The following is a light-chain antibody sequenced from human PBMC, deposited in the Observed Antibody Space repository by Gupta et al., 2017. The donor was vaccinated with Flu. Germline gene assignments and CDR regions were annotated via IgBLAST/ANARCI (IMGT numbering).Light chain of an antibody. J-gene: IGKJ1*01. Sequence: DIQMTQSPSSLSASVGDTVTITCRASENIRSFLNWYQQKPREAPRLLIYGAATLKSGVPSRFSGNKYGTEFTLTVASLQPDDAAFYFCQQSGYIPRTFGQGTKVEI. CDR3: QQSGYIPRT. CDR2: GAA. CDR1: ENIRSF. V-gene: IGKV1-39*01.